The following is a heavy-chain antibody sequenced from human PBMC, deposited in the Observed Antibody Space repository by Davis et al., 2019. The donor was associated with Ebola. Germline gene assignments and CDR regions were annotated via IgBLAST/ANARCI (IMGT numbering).Heavy chain of an antibody. D-gene: IGHD3-9*01. J-gene: IGHJ4*02. V-gene: IGHV3-48*03. CDR1: GITFYRYE. Sequence: GESLKTYCAASGITFYRYEMNWVRQAPAKGLEWVSHLRGPATSTFYADSVKGRFTISRDNARDSLYLQMDSLRVEDTAIYYCARDAFSLSRYDTEDHWGQGTLVTVSS. CDR2: LRGPATST. CDR3: ARDAFSLSRYDTEDH.